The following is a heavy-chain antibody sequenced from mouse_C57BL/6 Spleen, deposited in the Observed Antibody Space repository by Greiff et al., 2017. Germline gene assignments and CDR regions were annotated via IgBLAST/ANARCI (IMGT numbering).Heavy chain of an antibody. CDR1: GYTFTSYW. Sequence: QVQLQQPGAELVRPGSSVKLSCKASGYTFTSYWMDWVKQRPGQGLEWIGNIYPSDSETHYNQKFKDKATLTVDKSSSTAYMQLSSLTSEDSAVYYCARSPQFITKDWYFDVWGTGTTVTVSS. CDR3: ARSPQFITKDWYFDV. CDR2: IYPSDSET. V-gene: IGHV1-61*01. D-gene: IGHD1-1*01. J-gene: IGHJ1*03.